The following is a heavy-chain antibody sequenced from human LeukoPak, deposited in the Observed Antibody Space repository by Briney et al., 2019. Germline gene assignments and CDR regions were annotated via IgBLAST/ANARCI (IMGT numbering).Heavy chain of an antibody. CDR1: GYTFSNYD. CDR3: ARGPPESTSSDY. D-gene: IGHD2-2*01. Sequence: ASVKVSCKASGYTFSNYDINWVRQAPGQGLEWLGWMNPKSTNTGYAQKFQGRVSMTRNTSISTAYMELSSLRSDDTAVYYCARGPPESTSSDYWGQGTLVTVS. CDR2: MNPKSTNT. J-gene: IGHJ4*02. V-gene: IGHV1-8*01.